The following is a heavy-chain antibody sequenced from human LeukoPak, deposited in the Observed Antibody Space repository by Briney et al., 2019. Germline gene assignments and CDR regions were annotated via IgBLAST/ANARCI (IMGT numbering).Heavy chain of an antibody. CDR2: ISWDGSNT. J-gene: IGHJ4*02. Sequence: GGSLRLSCAASGFTFDDYTMHWVRQPPGKGLEWVSLISWDGSNTFYSDSVKGRFIISRDNSKNSLYLQMNSLRTEDSALYYCAKDIAGYYDFWSGHHDYFDDWGQGTLVTVSS. CDR3: AKDIAGYYDFWSGHHDYFDD. CDR1: GFTFDDYT. D-gene: IGHD3-3*01. V-gene: IGHV3-43*01.